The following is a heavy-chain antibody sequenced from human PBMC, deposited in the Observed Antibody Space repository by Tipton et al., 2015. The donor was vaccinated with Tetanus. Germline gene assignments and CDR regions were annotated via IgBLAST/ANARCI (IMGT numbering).Heavy chain of an antibody. CDR3: ARDRCSGAMDRDYYYYYGMDV. D-gene: IGHD1-26*01. CDR1: GFTFSSYA. J-gene: IGHJ6*02. V-gene: IGHV3-30-3*01. CDR2: ISFDGSAK. Sequence: RSLRLSCAASGFTFSSYAMHWVRQVPGKGLEWVAVISFDGSAKYYADSVKGRFTISRDNSKNTLYLQMNSLRAEDTAVYYCARDRCSGAMDRDYYYYYGMDVWGQGTTVTVSS.